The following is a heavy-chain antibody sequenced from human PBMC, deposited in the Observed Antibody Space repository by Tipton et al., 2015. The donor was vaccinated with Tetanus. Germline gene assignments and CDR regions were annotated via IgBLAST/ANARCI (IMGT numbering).Heavy chain of an antibody. CDR2: ISYSGSS. J-gene: IGHJ6*02. V-gene: IGHV4-59*08. CDR1: SGSIDSYY. Sequence: TLSLTCTVSSGSIDSYYWSWIRQPPGKGLEWIGYISYSGSSEYNPSLKSRVTVSVDTSKNQFSLRLSSVTAADTAVYYCARVPGMTWGGLGSSYGMAVWAKGPRSPSP. CDR3: ARVPGMTWGGLGSSYGMAV. D-gene: IGHD3-16*01.